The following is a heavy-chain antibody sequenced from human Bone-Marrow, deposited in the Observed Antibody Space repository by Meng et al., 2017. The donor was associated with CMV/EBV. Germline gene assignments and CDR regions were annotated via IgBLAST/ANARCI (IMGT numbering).Heavy chain of an antibody. CDR2: IYYSGST. D-gene: IGHD6-6*01. J-gene: IGHJ6*02. V-gene: IGHV4-61*01. Sequence: SETLSLTCTVSGGSVSSGSYYWSWIRQPPGKGLEWIGYIYYSGSTNYNPSLKSRVTISVDTSKNQFSLKLSSVTAADTAVYYCARDEQLVNSVYYYYYGMDVWGQGTTVTVSS. CDR3: ARDEQLVNSVYYYYYGMDV. CDR1: GGSVSSGSYY.